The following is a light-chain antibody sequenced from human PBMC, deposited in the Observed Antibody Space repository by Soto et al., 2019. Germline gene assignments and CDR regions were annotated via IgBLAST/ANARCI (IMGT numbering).Light chain of an antibody. CDR1: QSVSGSY. V-gene: IGKV3-20*01. CDR3: QQYASSPSS. CDR2: DAS. Sequence: IVLTQSPGTLSLSPGEGATLSCRASQSVSGSYLAWYQQRPGQAPRLVIYDASRRATGNPDRFSGSGSGNDFTLPIRRLEPEDFPIYYYQQYASSPSSFGPGT. J-gene: IGKJ3*01.